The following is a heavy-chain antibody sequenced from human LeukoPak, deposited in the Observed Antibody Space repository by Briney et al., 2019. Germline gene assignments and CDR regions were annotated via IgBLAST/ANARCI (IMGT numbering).Heavy chain of an antibody. D-gene: IGHD3-3*01. J-gene: IGHJ5*02. CDR2: IHHDGRI. V-gene: IGHV4/OR15-8*01. CDR3: AGRGYDFWSGYRGGFDP. CDR1: GGSIDSTNW. Sequence: SETLSLTCDVSGGSIDSTNWWNWVRQPPGKGLEWIGEIHHDGRINYNPSLKSRVTLSVDTSKNQFSLKLSSVTAADTAVYYCAGRGYDFWSGYRGGFDPWGQGTLVTVSS.